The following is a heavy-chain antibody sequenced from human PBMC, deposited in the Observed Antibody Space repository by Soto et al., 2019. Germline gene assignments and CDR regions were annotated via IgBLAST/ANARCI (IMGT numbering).Heavy chain of an antibody. CDR2: IYWDDDK. Sequence: QITLKESGPTLVKPTQTLTLTCTFSGFSLSTSGVGVGWIRQPPGKALEWLALIYWDDDKRYSPSLKSRLTITXXTXKXXVVLTMTNMDPVDTATYYCAHGPMVRGVVPYYFDYWGQGTLVTVSS. J-gene: IGHJ4*02. V-gene: IGHV2-5*02. CDR3: AHGPMVRGVVPYYFDY. D-gene: IGHD3-10*01. CDR1: GFSLSTSGVG.